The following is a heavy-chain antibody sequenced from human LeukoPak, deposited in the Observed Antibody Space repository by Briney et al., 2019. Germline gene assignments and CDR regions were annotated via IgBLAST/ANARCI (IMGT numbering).Heavy chain of an antibody. CDR3: ARNCFDNCGPCGY. V-gene: IGHV1-2*02. D-gene: IGHD1-20*01. Sequence: ASVKVSCKASGYSFTDYYIKWVRQAPGQGLEWMGWINPNNGDTNFAQKFQGRVTMTSDTSMSTAYMEVRSLRSDDTAVYYCARNCFDNCGPCGYWGQGTLVTVSS. J-gene: IGHJ4*02. CDR1: GYSFTDYY. CDR2: INPNNGDT.